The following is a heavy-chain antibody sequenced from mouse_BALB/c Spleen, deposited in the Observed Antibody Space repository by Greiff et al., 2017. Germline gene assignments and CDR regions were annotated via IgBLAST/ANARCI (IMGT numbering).Heavy chain of an antibody. V-gene: IGHV3-2*02. CDR2: ISYSGST. Sequence: EVMLVESGPGLVKPSQSLSLTCTVTGYSITSDYAWNWIRQFPGNKLEWMGYISYSGSTSYNPSLKSRISITRDTSKNQFFLQLNSVTTEDTATYYCARVLYGSYWYFDVWGAGTTVTVSS. CDR1: GYSITSDYA. J-gene: IGHJ1*01. CDR3: ARVLYGSYWYFDV. D-gene: IGHD1-1*01.